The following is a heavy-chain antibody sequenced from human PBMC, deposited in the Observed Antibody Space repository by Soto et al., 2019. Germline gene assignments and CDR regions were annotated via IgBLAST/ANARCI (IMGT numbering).Heavy chain of an antibody. J-gene: IGHJ4*02. D-gene: IGHD6-19*01. Sequence: GESLKISCKGSGYSFTSYWIAWVRQMPGKGLEWMGIIYLSDSDTRYSPSFQGRVTISADKSISTAYLQWSSLKASDTAMYYCARYSSGWPYYFDYWGQGTLVSVSS. V-gene: IGHV5-51*01. CDR3: ARYSSGWPYYFDY. CDR2: IYLSDSDT. CDR1: GYSFTSYW.